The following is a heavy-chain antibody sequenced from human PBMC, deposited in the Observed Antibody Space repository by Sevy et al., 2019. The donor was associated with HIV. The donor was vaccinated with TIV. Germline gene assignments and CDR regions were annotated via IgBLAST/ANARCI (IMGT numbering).Heavy chain of an antibody. CDR1: GFTFSKYS. D-gene: IGHD2-8*01. CDR2: LSFGGGEI. J-gene: IGHJ4*02. Sequence: GGSLRLSCAASGFTFSKYSMSWVRQPPGKGLEWVSTLSFGGGEINYADSVKGRFTISRDNSKSSVYLQMNNLRPEDTAVYYCAREGCTKPHDYWGQGSLVTV. V-gene: IGHV3-23*01. CDR3: AREGCTKPHDY.